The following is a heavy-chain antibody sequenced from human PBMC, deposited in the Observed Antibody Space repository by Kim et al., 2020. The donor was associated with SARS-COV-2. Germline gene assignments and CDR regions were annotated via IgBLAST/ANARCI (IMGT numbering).Heavy chain of an antibody. J-gene: IGHJ4*02. Sequence: TYYHPSLKSRVTIAVDTSKNQFSLKLSSVTAADTAVYYCARHVAAAVLDYWGQGTLVTVSS. V-gene: IGHV4-39*01. D-gene: IGHD6-13*01. CDR2: T. CDR3: ARHVAAAVLDY.